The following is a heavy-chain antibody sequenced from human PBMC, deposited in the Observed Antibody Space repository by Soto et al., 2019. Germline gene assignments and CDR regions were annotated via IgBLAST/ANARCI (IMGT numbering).Heavy chain of an antibody. CDR3: AKQIRPGWRLYDD. V-gene: IGHV3-23*01. CDR2: ISESGGTI. CDR1: GFSFSNSA. Sequence: EVQLLESGGGLVHPGGSLRLSCAASGFSFSNSAMTWARQAPGKGLEWVSAISESGGTIYYADSGKGRFTVSRDNSRNTLYLQMNSRRADDTAVYYCAKQIRPGWRLYDDCGQGTLVTVSS. J-gene: IGHJ4*02. D-gene: IGHD2-15*01.